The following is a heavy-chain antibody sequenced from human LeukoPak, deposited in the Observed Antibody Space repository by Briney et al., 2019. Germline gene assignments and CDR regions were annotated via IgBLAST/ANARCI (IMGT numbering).Heavy chain of an antibody. D-gene: IGHD1-26*01. Sequence: GALRLSCAASGFTFSSYWMSWVRQAPGKGLEWVSGISGSGSSTYYADSVKGRFTLSRDYPKNTLYLQMNSLRAEDTAVYFCAKYSGSYYYPPNWDSWGQGTLVTVSS. CDR1: GFTFSSYW. CDR2: ISGSGSST. J-gene: IGHJ4*02. CDR3: AKYSGSYYYPPNWDS. V-gene: IGHV3-23*01.